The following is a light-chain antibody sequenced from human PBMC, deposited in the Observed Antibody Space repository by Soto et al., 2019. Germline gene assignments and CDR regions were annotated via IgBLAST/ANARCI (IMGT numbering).Light chain of an antibody. CDR2: AVS. Sequence: DVQMTQSPSSLSVSVGDRVTITCRASQVISNYLAWYQQKPGKPPQLLIYAVSTLQSGVPSRFSGSASGTEFTLTIRSLQPEDVATYYCQKYNSAPLTLSQGTRLE. CDR1: QVISNY. V-gene: IGKV1-27*01. J-gene: IGKJ5*01. CDR3: QKYNSAPLT.